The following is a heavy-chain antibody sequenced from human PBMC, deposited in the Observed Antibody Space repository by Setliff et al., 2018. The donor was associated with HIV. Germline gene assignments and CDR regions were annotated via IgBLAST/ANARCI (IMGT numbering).Heavy chain of an antibody. V-gene: IGHV1-46*01. CDR1: GYSFTNHY. Sequence: ASVKVSCKPSGYSFTNHYMHWVRQAPGQGLEWMGVINPTGGSTRNTQKFQGRVAMTRDTSTSTVYMELSSLRSEDTAVYYCASAGAWQRNALDIWGQGTMVTISS. CDR2: INPTGGST. D-gene: IGHD5-12*01. J-gene: IGHJ3*02. CDR3: ASAGAWQRNALDI.